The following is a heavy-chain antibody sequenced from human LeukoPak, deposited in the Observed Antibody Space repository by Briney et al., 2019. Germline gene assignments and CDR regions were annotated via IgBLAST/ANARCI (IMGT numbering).Heavy chain of an antibody. D-gene: IGHD1-1*01. CDR3: ARGGWNVDFDY. V-gene: IGHV3-21*04. J-gene: IGHJ4*02. CDR2: ITSSSTYI. Sequence: GGSLRLSCAASGFTFITYSMTWVRQAPGKGLEWVSSITSSSTYIHYADSVKGRFTISRDNSKNTVSLQMNSLRAEDTAVYFCARGGWNVDFDYWGQGTLVTVSS. CDR1: GFTFITYS.